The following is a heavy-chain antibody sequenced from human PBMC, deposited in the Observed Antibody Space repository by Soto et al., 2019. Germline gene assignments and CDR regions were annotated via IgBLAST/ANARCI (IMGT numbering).Heavy chain of an antibody. Sequence: SVKVSCKASGGTFSSYAISWVRQAPGQGLEWMGGIIPIFGTANYAQKFQGRVTITADKSTSTAYMELSSLRSEDTAVYYCARDGRGIDYYYGMDVWGQGTTVTVYS. CDR3: ARDGRGIDYYYGMDV. D-gene: IGHD1-1*01. J-gene: IGHJ6*02. CDR2: IIPIFGTA. V-gene: IGHV1-69*06. CDR1: GGTFSSYA.